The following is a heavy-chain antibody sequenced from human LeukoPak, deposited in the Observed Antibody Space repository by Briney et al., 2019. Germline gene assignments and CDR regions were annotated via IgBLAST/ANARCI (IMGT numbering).Heavy chain of an antibody. V-gene: IGHV4-34*01. D-gene: IGHD2-15*01. Sequence: SETLSLTCAVYGGSFSGYYWSWIRQPPGKGLEWIGEINHCGSTNYNPSLKSRVTISVDTSKNQSSLKLSSVTAADTAVYYCARGGCLPNCSGGSCYPYPTNWFDPWGQGTLVTVSS. CDR1: GGSFSGYY. CDR3: ARGGCLPNCSGGSCYPYPTNWFDP. CDR2: INHCGST. J-gene: IGHJ5*02.